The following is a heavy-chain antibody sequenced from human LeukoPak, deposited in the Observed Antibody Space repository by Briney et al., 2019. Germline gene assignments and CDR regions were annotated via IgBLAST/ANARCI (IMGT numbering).Heavy chain of an antibody. CDR3: ARGRLYYYGSGYSFDY. CDR2: INHSGST. D-gene: IGHD3-10*01. CDR1: GGSFSGYY. V-gene: IGHV4-34*01. Sequence: SETLSLTCAVYGGSFSGYYWSWISQPPGKGLEWIGEINHSGSTNYNPSLKSRVTISVDTSKNKFSLKLSSVTAADTAVYYCARGRLYYYGSGYSFDYWGQGTLVTVSS. J-gene: IGHJ4*02.